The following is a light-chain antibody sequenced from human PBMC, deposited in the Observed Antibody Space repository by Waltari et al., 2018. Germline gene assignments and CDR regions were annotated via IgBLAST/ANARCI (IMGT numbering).Light chain of an antibody. CDR2: DAS. CDR3: QQRGDWS. Sequence: EIVLTQSPATLSVSPGERATLSCRASQSVGIYLAWYQQKPGQAPRLLIYDASNRATGIPARCSGRGSGTDFTLTISSLEPEDFAVYYCQQRGDWSFGQGTKLEIK. J-gene: IGKJ1*01. V-gene: IGKV3-11*01. CDR1: QSVGIY.